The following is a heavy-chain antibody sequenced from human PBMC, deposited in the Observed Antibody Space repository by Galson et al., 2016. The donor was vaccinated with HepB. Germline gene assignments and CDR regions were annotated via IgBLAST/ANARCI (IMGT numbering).Heavy chain of an antibody. Sequence: SLRLSCAASGFTFSSYWLSWVCQAPGKGLEWVADIKQDESEKYYLDSVRGRFTISRDNAKNSLYLQMNRLRAEDTAVYYCVRDVGGGHFDYWGQGTLVAVSS. V-gene: IGHV3-7*03. CDR1: GFTFSSYW. CDR3: VRDVGGGHFDY. D-gene: IGHD3-16*01. J-gene: IGHJ4*02. CDR2: IKQDESEK.